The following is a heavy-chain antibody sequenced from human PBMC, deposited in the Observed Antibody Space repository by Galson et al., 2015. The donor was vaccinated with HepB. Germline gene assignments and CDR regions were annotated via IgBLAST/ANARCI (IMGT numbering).Heavy chain of an antibody. V-gene: IGHV3-23*01. CDR2: ITHDGATT. Sequence: SLRLSCAASGFTFVTYAMGWVRQAPGKGLEWVSCITHDGATTYYADSVKGRFTISRDNSKNTLYLQMNSLGADDTALYYCAKDSYRNSGWYYSDHWGQGTLVTGSS. J-gene: IGHJ4*02. CDR1: GFTFVTYA. D-gene: IGHD6-19*01. CDR3: AKDSYRNSGWYYSDH.